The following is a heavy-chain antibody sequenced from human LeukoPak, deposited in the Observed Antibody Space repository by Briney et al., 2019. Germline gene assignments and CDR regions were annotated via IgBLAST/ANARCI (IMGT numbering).Heavy chain of an antibody. J-gene: IGHJ3*02. CDR2: IKEDGSEK. CDR1: GFTFRSYW. Sequence: GGSLRLSCAASGFTFRSYWMSWVRQAPGKGLEWVANIKEDGSEKYYADSVKGRFTISRDNAKNSLYLQMNSLRAEDTAVYYCARHQGDAFDIWGQGTMVTVSS. CDR3: ARHQGDAFDI. V-gene: IGHV3-7*03.